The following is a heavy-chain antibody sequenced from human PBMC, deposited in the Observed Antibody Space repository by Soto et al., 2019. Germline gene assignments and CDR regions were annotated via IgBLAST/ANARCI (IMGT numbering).Heavy chain of an antibody. D-gene: IGHD2-21*02. CDR3: ARSIVVVTALDY. CDR1: GYTFTSYA. CDR2: INAGNGNT. Sequence: XSVKVSCKASGYTFTSYAMHLVRQAPGQRLEWMGWINAGNGNTKYSQKFQGRVTITRDTSASTAYMELSSLRSEDTAVYYCARSIVVVTALDYWGQGTLVTVSS. V-gene: IGHV1-3*01. J-gene: IGHJ4*02.